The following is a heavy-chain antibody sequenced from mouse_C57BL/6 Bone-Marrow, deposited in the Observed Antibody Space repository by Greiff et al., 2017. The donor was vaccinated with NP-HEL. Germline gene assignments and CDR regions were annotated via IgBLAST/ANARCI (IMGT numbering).Heavy chain of an antibody. V-gene: IGHV1-66*01. D-gene: IGHD1-1*01. J-gene: IGHJ2*01. CDR2: IYPGSGNT. CDR1: GYSFTSYY. CDR3: ARYRGYYGSSQCFDY. Sequence: QVQLQQSGPELVKPGASVKISCKASGYSFTSYYIHWVKQRPGQGLEWIGWIYPGSGNTKYNEKFKGKATLTADTSSSPAYMQLSSLTSEDSAVYYCARYRGYYGSSQCFDYWGQGTTLTVSS.